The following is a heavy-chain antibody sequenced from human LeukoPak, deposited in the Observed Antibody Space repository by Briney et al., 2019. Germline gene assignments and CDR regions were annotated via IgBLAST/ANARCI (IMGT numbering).Heavy chain of an antibody. V-gene: IGHV3-53*01. J-gene: IGHJ4*02. Sequence: PGGSLRLSCVASDFSVSNNYLSWIRQPPGKGLEWVSSIYTDGSTYYADSVKGRFTISRDNSKNTLYLQMNSLRAEDTAVYYCAKTRYSSSSSGAVGYWGQGTLVTVSS. CDR2: IYTDGST. CDR1: DFSVSNNY. CDR3: AKTRYSSSSSGAVGY. D-gene: IGHD6-6*01.